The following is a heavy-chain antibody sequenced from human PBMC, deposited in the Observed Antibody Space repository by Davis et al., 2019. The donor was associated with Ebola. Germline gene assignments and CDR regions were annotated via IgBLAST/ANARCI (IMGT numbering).Heavy chain of an antibody. CDR1: GFVFRNDV. CDR2: LGTSADT. V-gene: IGHV3-23*01. Sequence: GESLKISCAASGFVFRNDVMSWVRQAPGKGLEWVSTLGTSADTYYADSVKGRFTISRDNSKNTLYLQMNGLRVEDTAIYYCAKDTSNIWFDIWGQGTNVTVSS. J-gene: IGHJ3*02. D-gene: IGHD1-26*01. CDR3: AKDTSNIWFDI.